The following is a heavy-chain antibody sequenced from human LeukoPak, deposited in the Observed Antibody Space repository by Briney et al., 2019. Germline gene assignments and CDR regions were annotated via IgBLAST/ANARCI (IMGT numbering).Heavy chain of an antibody. V-gene: IGHV3-43*01. Sequence: GGSLRLSCATSGFNFDRYTIHWVRHAPGKGLEWVSLAGWAGGTTFYSDSVRGRFTISRDSGRKSVYLQMNSLTTDDTAFYFCAKELDTMFFDYWGQGALVTVSS. CDR1: GFNFDRYT. CDR3: AKELDTMFFDY. J-gene: IGHJ4*02. CDR2: AGWAGGTT. D-gene: IGHD3-10*02.